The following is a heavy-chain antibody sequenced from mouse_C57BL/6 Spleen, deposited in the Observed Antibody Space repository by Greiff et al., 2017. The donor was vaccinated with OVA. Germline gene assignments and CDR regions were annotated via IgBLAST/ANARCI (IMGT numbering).Heavy chain of an antibody. CDR2: IYPRSGNT. CDR1: GYTFTSYG. V-gene: IGHV1-81*01. CDR3: ARGWDLYYAMDY. Sequence: QVQLQQSGAELARPGASVKLSCKASGYTFTSYGISWVKQRTGQGLEWIGEIYPRSGNTYYNEKFKGKATLTADKSSSTAYMELRSLTSEDSAVYFCARGWDLYYAMDYWGQGTSVTVDS. J-gene: IGHJ4*01. D-gene: IGHD4-1*01.